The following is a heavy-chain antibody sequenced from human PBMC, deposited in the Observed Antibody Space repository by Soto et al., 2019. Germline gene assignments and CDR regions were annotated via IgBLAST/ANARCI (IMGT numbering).Heavy chain of an antibody. Sequence: QVQLQASGPGLVNPSQTLSLTCTVSGGSISSGGYYWSWIRQHPGKGLEWIGYIYYSGSTYYNPSLKSRVTISVATSKNQFSLKLSSVTAADTAVYYCARGGVGATTFGLDYWGQGTLVTVSS. CDR2: IYYSGST. CDR3: ARGGVGATTFGLDY. CDR1: GGSISSGGYY. D-gene: IGHD1-26*01. V-gene: IGHV4-31*03. J-gene: IGHJ4*02.